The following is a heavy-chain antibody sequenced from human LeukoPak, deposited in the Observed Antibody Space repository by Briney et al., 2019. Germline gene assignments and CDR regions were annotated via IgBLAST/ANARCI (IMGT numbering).Heavy chain of an antibody. CDR1: GGSITDYH. CDR3: ARDPTVTPYYYYYYYMDV. J-gene: IGHJ6*03. V-gene: IGHV4-4*07. D-gene: IGHD4-17*01. CDR2: LYTSGST. Sequence: SETLSLTCTVSGGSITDYHWIWIRQPAGKGLEWIGRLYTSGSTNYNPSLKSRVSMSVDTSKKQFSLKLSSVTAADTAVYYCARDPTVTPYYYYYYYMDVWGKGTTVTVSS.